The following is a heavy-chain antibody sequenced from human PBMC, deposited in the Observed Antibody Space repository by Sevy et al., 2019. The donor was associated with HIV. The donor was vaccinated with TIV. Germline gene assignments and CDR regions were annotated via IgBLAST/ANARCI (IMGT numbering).Heavy chain of an antibody. J-gene: IGHJ4*02. D-gene: IGHD3-3*01. CDR1: GYTFTSYG. CDR3: ARAALNYDFWSGYYPFDY. Sequence: ASVKVSCKASGYTFTSYGISWVRQAPGQGLEWMGWISAYNGNTNYAQKLQGRVTMTTDTSTSTGNMELRSLRSDDTDVYYCARAALNYDFWSGYYPFDYWGQGTLVTVSS. CDR2: ISAYNGNT. V-gene: IGHV1-18*01.